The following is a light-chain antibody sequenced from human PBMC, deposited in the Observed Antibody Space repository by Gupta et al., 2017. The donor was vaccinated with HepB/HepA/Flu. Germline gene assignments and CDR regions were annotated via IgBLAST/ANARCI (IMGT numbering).Light chain of an antibody. Sequence: DIQMPQSLSTLSASVGDRVTITCRASQSINSWLTWYQQKPEKAPKLLIDKAPTLESGVPSRCSGRGSGTEFTLTSSSLQPDDVASYYCQQYKSYSITFGGGTKVEIK. CDR2: KAP. J-gene: IGKJ4*01. CDR1: QSINSW. V-gene: IGKV1-5*03. CDR3: QQYKSYSIT.